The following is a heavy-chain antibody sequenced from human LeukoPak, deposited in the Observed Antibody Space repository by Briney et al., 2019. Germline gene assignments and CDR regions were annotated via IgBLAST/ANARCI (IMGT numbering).Heavy chain of an antibody. CDR2: ISYDGSNK. CDR3: TRVFYDYVWGSYPSDY. J-gene: IGHJ4*02. CDR1: GFTFSSYA. D-gene: IGHD3-16*02. Sequence: GRSLRLSCAASGFTFSSYAMHWVRQAPGKGLEWVAVISYDGSNKYYADSVKGRFTISRDNSKNTLYLQMNSLRAEDTAVYYCTRVFYDYVWGSYPSDYWGQGTLVTVSS. V-gene: IGHV3-30*04.